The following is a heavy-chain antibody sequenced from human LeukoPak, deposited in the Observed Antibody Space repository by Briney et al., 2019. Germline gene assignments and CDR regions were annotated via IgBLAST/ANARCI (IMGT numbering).Heavy chain of an antibody. CDR2: ISYDGKTK. Sequence: PGGSLRLSCAASGFTFSSYWMSWVRQAPGKGLEWVAVISYDGKTKYYADSVKGRITIFRDNSKNTLYLQMNSLRAEDTAVYYCAKTRREGGYYYGMDVWGQGTTVTVSS. V-gene: IGHV3-30*18. CDR3: AKTRREGGYYYGMDV. J-gene: IGHJ6*02. D-gene: IGHD1-26*01. CDR1: GFTFSSYW.